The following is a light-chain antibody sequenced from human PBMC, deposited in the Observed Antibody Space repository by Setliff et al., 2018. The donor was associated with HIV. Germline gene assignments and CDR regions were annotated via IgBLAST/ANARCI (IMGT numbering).Light chain of an antibody. CDR1: RSDVGTYNL. CDR2: EVS. V-gene: IGLV2-14*02. Sequence: QSVLTQPASVSGSPGQSITISCTGTRSDVGTYNLVSWYQQHPGKVPKLTIYEVSKRPSGVSNRFSGSKSGNTASLTISGLQAEDEANYYCSSYTTSSTYVFGPGTKVTVL. CDR3: SSYTTSSTYV. J-gene: IGLJ1*01.